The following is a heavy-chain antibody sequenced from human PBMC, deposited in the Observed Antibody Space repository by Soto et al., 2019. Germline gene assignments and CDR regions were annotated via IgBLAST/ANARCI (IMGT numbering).Heavy chain of an antibody. CDR3: ARAKMYSSGWYDY. V-gene: IGHV4-59*01. J-gene: IGHJ4*02. D-gene: IGHD6-19*01. CDR1: GGSISSYY. CDR2: IYYSGRT. Sequence: SETLSLTCTVSGGSISSYYWSWIRQSPGKGLDWMGYIYYSGRTNYTPSLKSLVTKSEDTSKNQCSLKLSSGTAADSAVSYCARAKMYSSGWYDYWGQGILVTVSS.